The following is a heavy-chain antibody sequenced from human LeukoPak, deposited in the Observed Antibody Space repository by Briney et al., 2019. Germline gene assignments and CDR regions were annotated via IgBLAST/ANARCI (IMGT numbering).Heavy chain of an antibody. Sequence: PGGSLRLFCAASGFTFSSYGMNWVRQAPGKGLEWVSSISSGSTYIYYADSVKGRFTISSDNAKNSLYLQMNSLRAEDTAVYYCARDMSAFCGGDCPPGYWGQGTLVTVSS. V-gene: IGHV3-21*01. CDR2: ISSGSTYI. J-gene: IGHJ4*02. CDR3: ARDMSAFCGGDCPPGY. CDR1: GFTFSSYG. D-gene: IGHD2-21*02.